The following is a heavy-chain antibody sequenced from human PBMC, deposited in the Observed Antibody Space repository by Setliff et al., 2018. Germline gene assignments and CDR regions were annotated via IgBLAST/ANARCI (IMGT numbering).Heavy chain of an antibody. J-gene: IGHJ4*02. Sequence: SETLSLTCTVSGGSISSGSYYWSWIRQPARKGLEWIGRIYTSGSTNYNPSLKSRVTISVDTSKNQFSLKLSSVTAADTAVYYCARHGGEYWGQGTLVTVPS. CDR1: GGSISSGSYY. D-gene: IGHD3-16*01. CDR3: ARHGGEY. CDR2: IYTSGST. V-gene: IGHV4-61*02.